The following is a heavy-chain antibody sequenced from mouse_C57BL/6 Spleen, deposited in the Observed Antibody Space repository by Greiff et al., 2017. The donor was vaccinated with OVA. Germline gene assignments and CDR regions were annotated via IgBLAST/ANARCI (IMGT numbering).Heavy chain of an antibody. CDR2: ISNGGGST. D-gene: IGHD2-10*01. V-gene: IGHV5-12*01. J-gene: IGHJ1*03. CDR1: GFTFSDYY. CDR3: ARPYYWEGYFDV. Sequence: EVMLVESGGGLVQPGGSLKLSCAASGFTFSDYYMYWVRQTPEKRLEWVAYISNGGGSTYYPDTVKGRFTIARDNAKNTLYLQMSRLKSEDTAIYYCARPYYWEGYFDVWGTGTTVTVSS.